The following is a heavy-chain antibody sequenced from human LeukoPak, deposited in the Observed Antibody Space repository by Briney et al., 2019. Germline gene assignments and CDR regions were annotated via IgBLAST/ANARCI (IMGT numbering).Heavy chain of an antibody. V-gene: IGHV3-33*01. CDR3: ARGRYNWNDGGFDY. CDR2: IWYDGSNK. CDR1: GFTFSSYG. Sequence: PGGSLRLSCAASGFTFSSYGMHWVRQAPGKGLEWVAVIWYDGSNKYYADSVKGRFTISRDNSKNTQYLQMNSLRAEDTAVYYCARGRYNWNDGGFDYWGQGTLVTVSS. D-gene: IGHD1-1*01. J-gene: IGHJ4*02.